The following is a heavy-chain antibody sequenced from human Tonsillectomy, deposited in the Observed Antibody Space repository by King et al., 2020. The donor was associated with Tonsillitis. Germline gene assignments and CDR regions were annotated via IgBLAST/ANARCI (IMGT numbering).Heavy chain of an antibody. D-gene: IGHD2/OR15-2a*01. Sequence: VQLVESGGGLVKPGGSLRLSCASSGFSFNNTWMNWVRQAPGKGLEWVGRIKSKTDGGTTDYAAPVKGRFSISRDDSKNTMYLQMNSLKTEDTAVYYCTALSTRSSSPSYWGQGTLVTVSS. CDR3: TALSTRSSSPSY. CDR2: IKSKTDGGTT. J-gene: IGHJ4*02. CDR1: GFSFNNTW. V-gene: IGHV3-15*01.